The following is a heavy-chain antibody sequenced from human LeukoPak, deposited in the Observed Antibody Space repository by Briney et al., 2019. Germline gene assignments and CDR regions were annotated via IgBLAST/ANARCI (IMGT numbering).Heavy chain of an antibody. Sequence: PSETLSLTCTVSGGSISSYYWSWTRQPPGKGLEWIGYIYYSGSTNYNPSLKSRVTISVDTSKNQFSLKLSSVTAADTAVYYCARMGYSYGYFDYWGQGTLVTVSS. CDR2: IYYSGST. V-gene: IGHV4-59*01. CDR1: GGSISSYY. CDR3: ARMGYSYGYFDY. J-gene: IGHJ4*02. D-gene: IGHD5-18*01.